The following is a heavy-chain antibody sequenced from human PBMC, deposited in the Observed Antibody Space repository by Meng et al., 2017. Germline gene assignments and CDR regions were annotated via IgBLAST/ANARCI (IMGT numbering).Heavy chain of an antibody. CDR1: GGSINRGGYD. CDR3: ARDPSGTAHFDY. V-gene: IGHV4-31*03. D-gene: IGHD3-10*01. Sequence: QGQLQGAGPGLVKPSQTRSLTCTVSGGSINRGGYDWNWIRQHPGKGLEWIGYIYYSGITYYNPSLKSRVTISVDTSKNQFSLQLSSVTAADTAVYYCARDPSGTAHFDYWGQGTLVTVSS. J-gene: IGHJ4*02. CDR2: IYYSGIT.